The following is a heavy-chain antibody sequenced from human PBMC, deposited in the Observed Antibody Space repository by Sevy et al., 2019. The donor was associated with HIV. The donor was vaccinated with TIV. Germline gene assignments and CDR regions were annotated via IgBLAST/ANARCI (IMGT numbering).Heavy chain of an antibody. CDR1: GYTFTSYD. CDR2: MNPNRGNT. V-gene: IGHV1-8*01. Sequence: ASVKVSCKASGYTFTSYDINWVRQATGQGLEWMGWMNPNRGNTGYAQKFQGRVTMTRNTSISTAYMELSSLRSEDTAVYYCTRIGIVVVPAAQDDAFDIWGQGTMVTVSS. J-gene: IGHJ3*02. CDR3: TRIGIVVVPAAQDDAFDI. D-gene: IGHD2-2*01.